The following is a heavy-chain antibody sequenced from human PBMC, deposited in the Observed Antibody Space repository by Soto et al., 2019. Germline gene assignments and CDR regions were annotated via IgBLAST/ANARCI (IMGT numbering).Heavy chain of an antibody. CDR1: GFAFSGST. Sequence: XGSLRLACAGSGFAFSGSTIHWVRQASGKGLEWVGRIRSKANSYATAYAAAVKGRFIVSRDDSKTTSYLQMDSLKIEDTAMYYCFRENYFSYHGMDARGQGTTVTVSS. V-gene: IGHV3-73*01. CDR3: FRENYFSYHGMDA. J-gene: IGHJ6*02. CDR2: IRSKANSYAT.